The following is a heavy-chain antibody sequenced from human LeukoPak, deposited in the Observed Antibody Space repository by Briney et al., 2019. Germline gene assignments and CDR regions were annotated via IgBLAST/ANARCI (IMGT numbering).Heavy chain of an antibody. CDR2: INYSGST. D-gene: IGHD6-13*01. CDR1: GGSISSSSYY. V-gene: IGHV4-61*05. J-gene: IGHJ3*02. CDR3: ARRLAAADSFDI. Sequence: SETLSLTCTVSGGSISSSSYYWGWIRQPPGKGLEWIAYINYSGSTNYKSSLKSRVTISVDTSKDQFSLKLSSVTAADTAFYYCARRLAAADSFDIWGQGRMVTVSS.